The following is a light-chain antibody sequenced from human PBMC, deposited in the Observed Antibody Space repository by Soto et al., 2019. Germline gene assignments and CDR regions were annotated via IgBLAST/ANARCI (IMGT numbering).Light chain of an antibody. Sequence: DIQMTQSPSSLSASVGDRVTITCRASQGISNYLAWYQQKPGKVPKLLIYAASTLQSGVPSRFSGSRSETDFTLTISSLKTEDVATYYCQKYNSAPRTFGQATKVQIK. CDR2: AAS. V-gene: IGKV1-27*01. CDR1: QGISNY. CDR3: QKYNSAPRT. J-gene: IGKJ1*01.